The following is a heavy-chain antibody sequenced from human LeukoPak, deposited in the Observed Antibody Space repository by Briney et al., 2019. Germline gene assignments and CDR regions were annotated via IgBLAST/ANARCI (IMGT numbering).Heavy chain of an antibody. Sequence: SETLSLTCAVYGGSFSGYYWSWIRQPPGKGLEWIGEINHSGSTNYNPSLKSRVTISVDTSKNQFSLKLSSVTAADTAVYYCARRGGLAFDIWGQGTMVTVSS. CDR2: INHSGST. D-gene: IGHD3-10*01. V-gene: IGHV4-34*01. CDR1: GGSFSGYY. J-gene: IGHJ3*02. CDR3: ARRGGLAFDI.